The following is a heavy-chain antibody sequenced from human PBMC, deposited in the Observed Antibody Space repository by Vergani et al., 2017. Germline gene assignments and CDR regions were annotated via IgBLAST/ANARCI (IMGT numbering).Heavy chain of an antibody. CDR3: ARRRGGSYHYGGRVGGFFDY. J-gene: IGHJ4*02. V-gene: IGHV3-11*06. CDR2: ISSSSSYT. D-gene: IGHD1-26*01. CDR1: GFTFSDYY. Sequence: VQLVESGGGLVQPGGSLRLSCAASGFTFSDYYMSWIRQAPGKGLEWVSYISSSSSYTNYADSVKGRFTISRDNAKNSLYLQMNSLRAEDTAVYYCARRRGGSYHYGGRVGGFFDYWGQGTLVTVSS.